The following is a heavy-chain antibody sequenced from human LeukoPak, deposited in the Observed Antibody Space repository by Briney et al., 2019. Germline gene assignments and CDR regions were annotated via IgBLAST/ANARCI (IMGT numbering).Heavy chain of an antibody. J-gene: IGHJ5*02. CDR3: VGDIGLGGKGFDP. V-gene: IGHV4-39*07. D-gene: IGHD3-16*01. Sequence: PSETLSLTCAVSGGSISSRTYYWGWIRQPPGKGLEWIGSIYYSGSTYYNPSLKSRVTISVDTSKDQFSLKLSSVTAADTAFYYCVGDIGLGGKGFDPWGQGTLVAVSS. CDR2: IYYSGST. CDR1: GGSISSRTYY.